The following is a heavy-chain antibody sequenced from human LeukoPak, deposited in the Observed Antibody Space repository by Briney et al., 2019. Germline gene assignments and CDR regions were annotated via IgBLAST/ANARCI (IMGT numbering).Heavy chain of an antibody. Sequence: SETLSLTCTVSGGSISSGGYYWSWIRQHRGKGLEWIGYIYYSGSTYYNPSLKSRVTLSVDTSKNQFSLKLSSVTAADTAVYYCARARRATRLTGMYYYGMDVWGQGTTVTVSS. CDR1: GGSISSGGYY. D-gene: IGHD2-15*01. V-gene: IGHV4-31*03. CDR2: IYYSGST. CDR3: ARARRATRLTGMYYYGMDV. J-gene: IGHJ6*02.